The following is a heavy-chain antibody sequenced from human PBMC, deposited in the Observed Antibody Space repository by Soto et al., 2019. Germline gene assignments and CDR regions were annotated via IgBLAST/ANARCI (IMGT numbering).Heavy chain of an antibody. J-gene: IGHJ5*02. D-gene: IGHD3-22*01. CDR1: GGSFSGYY. Sequence: SETLSLTCAVYGGSFSGYYWSWIRQPPGKGLEWIGEINHSGSTNYNPSLKSRVTISVDTSKNQFSLKLSSVTAADTAVYYCARERYYYDSSGYYDWFDPWGQRTLVTVSS. CDR2: INHSGST. CDR3: ARERYYYDSSGYYDWFDP. V-gene: IGHV4-34*01.